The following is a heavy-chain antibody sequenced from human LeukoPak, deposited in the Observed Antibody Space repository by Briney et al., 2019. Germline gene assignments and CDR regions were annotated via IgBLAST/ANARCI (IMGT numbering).Heavy chain of an antibody. D-gene: IGHD3-10*01. CDR1: GFTFSSYA. Sequence: GGSLRLSCVDSGFTFSSYAVNWVRQAPGKGLECVAVISYDGSNKYYADSVKGRFTISRDNSKNTLYLQMNSLRAEDTAVYYCARDDYYGSGSLEYWGQGTLVTVSS. CDR3: ARDDYYGSGSLEY. CDR2: ISYDGSNK. V-gene: IGHV3-30-3*01. J-gene: IGHJ4*02.